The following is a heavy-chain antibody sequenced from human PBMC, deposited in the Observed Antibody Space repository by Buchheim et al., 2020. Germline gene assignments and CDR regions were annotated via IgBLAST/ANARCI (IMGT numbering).Heavy chain of an antibody. D-gene: IGHD5-18*01. CDR3: ARGGGIGAMDY. Sequence: EVQLVESGGGLVQPGGSLRLSCAASGFTFSSHWMHWVRQAPGKGLVWVGRIDHAGSATTHADSVKGRFTISRDNAKNTLFLQMNSLRVEDTAVYYCARGGGIGAMDYWGQG. CDR2: IDHAGSAT. CDR1: GFTFSSHW. J-gene: IGHJ4*02. V-gene: IGHV3-74*01.